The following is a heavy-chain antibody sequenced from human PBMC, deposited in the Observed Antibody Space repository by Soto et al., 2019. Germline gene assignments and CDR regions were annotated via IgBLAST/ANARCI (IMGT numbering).Heavy chain of an antibody. CDR3: AKVMRPYCSSTSCGMDV. CDR1: GFTFSNYA. J-gene: IGHJ6*02. D-gene: IGHD2-2*01. Sequence: GGSLRLSCAASGFTFSNYAMTWVRQAPGKRLEWVSAITGSGGSTYYADSVKGRFTLSRDNSKDTLYLQMNSLRAEDTAVYYWAKVMRPYCSSTSCGMDVWGQGTTVTVSS. CDR2: ITGSGGST. V-gene: IGHV3-23*01.